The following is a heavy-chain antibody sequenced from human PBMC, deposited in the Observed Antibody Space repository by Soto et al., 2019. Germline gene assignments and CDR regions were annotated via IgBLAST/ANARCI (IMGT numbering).Heavy chain of an antibody. V-gene: IGHV1-69*13. J-gene: IGHJ6*02. CDR2: IIPIFGTA. CDR3: ARDVPPTFFWSGYYGGMDV. Sequence: GASVKVSCKASGGTFSSYAISWVRQAPGQGLEWMGGIIPIFGTANYAQKFQGRVTITADESTSTAYMELSSLRSEDTAVYYCARDVPPTFFWSGYYGGMDVWGQGTTVTVSS. CDR1: GGTFSSYA. D-gene: IGHD3-3*01.